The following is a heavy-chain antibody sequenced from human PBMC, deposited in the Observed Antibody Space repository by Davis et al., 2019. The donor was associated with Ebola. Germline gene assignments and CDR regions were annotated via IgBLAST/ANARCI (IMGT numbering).Heavy chain of an antibody. CDR3: ARKTVGARDGAGTTDNAFDI. CDR1: GFTFSSYW. D-gene: IGHD1-26*01. CDR2: INSDASRT. V-gene: IGHV3-74*03. J-gene: IGHJ3*02. Sequence: HTGGSLRLSCAASGFTFSSYWMHWVRQGPGKGLVWVSRINSDASRTTYADSVKGRFTISRDNAKNTLYLRMNSLRVEDTAVYYCARKTVGARDGAGTTDNAFDIWGQGTMVTVSS.